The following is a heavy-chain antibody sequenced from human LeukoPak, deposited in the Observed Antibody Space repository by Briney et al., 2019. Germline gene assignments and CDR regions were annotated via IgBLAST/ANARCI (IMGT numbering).Heavy chain of an antibody. D-gene: IGHD3-9*01. CDR2: IYYSGST. CDR1: GGSISGSSYY. Sequence: SETLSLTCTVSGGSISGSSYYWGWIRQPPGKGLEWIGSIYYSGSTYYNPSLKSRVTISVDTSKNQFSLKLSSVTAADTAVYYCASQESILTGYYLDYWGQGTLVTVSS. CDR3: ASQESILTGYYLDY. V-gene: IGHV4-39*01. J-gene: IGHJ4*02.